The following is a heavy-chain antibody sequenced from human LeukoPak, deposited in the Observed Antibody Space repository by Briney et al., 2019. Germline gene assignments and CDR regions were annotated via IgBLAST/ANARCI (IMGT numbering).Heavy chain of an antibody. V-gene: IGHV4-59*01. CDR1: GGPISHYY. J-gene: IGHJ4*02. CDR3: ARQKTYNTAISDY. Sequence: SVTVSLTCTVSGGPISHYYWIWLPHPPGKGRVGIGFISYSGNNNLHPSLKSRVTISLDTSKNQFSLKLISVTAADTAVYYCARQKTYNTAISDYWGQGTLVTVSS. CDR2: ISYSGNN. D-gene: IGHD5-18*01.